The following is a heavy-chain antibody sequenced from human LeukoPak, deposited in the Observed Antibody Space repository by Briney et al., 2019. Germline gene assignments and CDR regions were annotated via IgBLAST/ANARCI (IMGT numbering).Heavy chain of an antibody. J-gene: IGHJ4*02. Sequence: SETLSLTCTVSGGSISSYYWSWIRQPPGKGLEWIGYIYYSGSTNYNPSLKSRVTISVDTSKNQFSLKLSSVTAADTAVYYCARPREEKLASPFGYWGQGTLVTVSS. CDR2: IYYSGST. CDR3: ARPREEKLASPFGY. V-gene: IGHV4-59*01. CDR1: GGSISSYY.